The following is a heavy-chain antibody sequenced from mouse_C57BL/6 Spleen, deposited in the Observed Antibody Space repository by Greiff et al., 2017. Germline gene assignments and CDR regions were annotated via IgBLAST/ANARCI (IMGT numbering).Heavy chain of an antibody. CDR2: IDPETGGT. CDR3: TRWGSSR. V-gene: IGHV1-15*01. CDR1: GYTFTDYE. J-gene: IGHJ4*01. Sequence: QVQLQQSGAELVRPGASVTLSCKASGYTFTDYEMHWVKQTPVHGLEWIGAIDPETGGTAYNQKFKGKATLTADKSSSTAYMALRCLTSEDSAVYYCTRWGSSRWGQGTSVTVSS. D-gene: IGHD3-2*02.